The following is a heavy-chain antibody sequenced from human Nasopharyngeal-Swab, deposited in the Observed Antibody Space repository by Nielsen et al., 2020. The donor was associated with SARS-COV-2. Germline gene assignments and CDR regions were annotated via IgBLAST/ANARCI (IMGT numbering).Heavy chain of an antibody. CDR2: SNEDGSIT. Sequence: GESLKISCAASGFPFRNYWMHWVRQAPGKGLEWVARSNEDGSITSYAGSVKGRFAISRDNAKNTLYLQMNSLRAEDTAVYFCASDLSGRDDNWGQGALVTVAA. J-gene: IGHJ4*02. CDR3: ASDLSGRDDN. CDR1: GFPFRNYW. V-gene: IGHV3-74*01. D-gene: IGHD6-19*01.